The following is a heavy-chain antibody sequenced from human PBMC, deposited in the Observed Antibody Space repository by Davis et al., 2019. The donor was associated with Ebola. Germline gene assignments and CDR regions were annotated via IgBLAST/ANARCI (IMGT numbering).Heavy chain of an antibody. J-gene: IGHJ3*02. CDR3: TTPGGQDSGYDVFDI. Sequence: AASVKVSCKASGYTFTAYYMHWVRQAPGQGLEWMGRINANTGGTNYAQNFQGRVTMTRDTSTNTAYMDLSSLRSEDTALYYCTTPGGQDSGYDVFDIWGQGTMVTVSS. CDR2: INANTGGT. D-gene: IGHD5-12*01. CDR1: GYTFTAYY. V-gene: IGHV1-2*06.